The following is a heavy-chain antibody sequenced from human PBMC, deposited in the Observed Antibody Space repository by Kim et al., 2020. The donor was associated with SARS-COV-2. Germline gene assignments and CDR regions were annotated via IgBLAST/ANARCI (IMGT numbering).Heavy chain of an antibody. V-gene: IGHV4-4*02. Sequence: SETLSLTCAVSGGSISSSNWWSWVRQPPGKGLEWIGEIYHSGSTNYNPSLKSRVTISVDKSKNQFSLKLSSVTAADTAVYYCARVRYSSSWYGMDVWGQGTTVTVSS. CDR1: GGSISSSNW. J-gene: IGHJ6*02. D-gene: IGHD6-13*01. CDR2: IYHSGST. CDR3: ARVRYSSSWYGMDV.